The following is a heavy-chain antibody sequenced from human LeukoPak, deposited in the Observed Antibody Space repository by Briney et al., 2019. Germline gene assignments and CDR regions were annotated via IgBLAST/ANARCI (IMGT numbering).Heavy chain of an antibody. D-gene: IGHD2-2*01. CDR2: ISSSSSYI. CDR1: GFTFSSYS. CDR3: ASVGYCSSTSCKAGGYGMDV. J-gene: IGHJ6*02. Sequence: KPGGSLRLSCAASGFTFSSYSMNWVRQAPGKGLEWVSSISSSSSYIYYADSLKGRFTISRDNAKNSLYLQMNSLRAEDTAVYYCASVGYCSSTSCKAGGYGMDVWGQGTTVTVSS. V-gene: IGHV3-21*01.